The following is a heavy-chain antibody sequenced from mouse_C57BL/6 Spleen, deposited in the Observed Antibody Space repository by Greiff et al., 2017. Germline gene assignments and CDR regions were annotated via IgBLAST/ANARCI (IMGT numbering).Heavy chain of an antibody. CDR2: IYPGDGDT. V-gene: IGHV1-82*01. Sequence: VKLQESGPELVKPGASVKISCKASGYAFSSSWMNWVKQRPGKGLEWIGRIYPGDGDTNYNGKFKGKATLTADKSSSTAYMQLSSLTSEDSAVYFCARSRYYYGKAAMDYWGQGTSVTVSS. CDR1: GYAFSSSW. CDR3: ARSRYYYGKAAMDY. J-gene: IGHJ4*01. D-gene: IGHD1-1*01.